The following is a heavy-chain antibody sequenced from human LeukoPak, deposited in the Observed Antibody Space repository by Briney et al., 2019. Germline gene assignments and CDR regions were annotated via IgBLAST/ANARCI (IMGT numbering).Heavy chain of an antibody. CDR2: ISGSGGST. D-gene: IGHD3-22*01. Sequence: GGSLILSCAASGFTFSNYAMSWVRQAPGKGLEWVSGISGSGGSTYYADSVTGRFTISRDNSENTLNLQISSLRAEDTAVYYCAKGYDSSGLYYFDYWGQGTLVTVSS. V-gene: IGHV3-23*01. CDR3: AKGYDSSGLYYFDY. CDR1: GFTFSNYA. J-gene: IGHJ4*02.